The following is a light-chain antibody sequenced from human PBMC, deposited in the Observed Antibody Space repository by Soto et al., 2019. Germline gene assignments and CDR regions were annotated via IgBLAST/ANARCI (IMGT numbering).Light chain of an antibody. CDR1: QSISRW. J-gene: IGKJ1*01. CDR2: DAS. Sequence: DIQMTQSPSTLSTSVGDRFTITCRASQSISRWLAWYQQKPGKAPRLLIYDASSLESWVPSRFSGSGSGTEFTLTISSLQSEDFATYYCQQYKSFWTFGQGTKVDIK. CDR3: QQYKSFWT. V-gene: IGKV1-5*01.